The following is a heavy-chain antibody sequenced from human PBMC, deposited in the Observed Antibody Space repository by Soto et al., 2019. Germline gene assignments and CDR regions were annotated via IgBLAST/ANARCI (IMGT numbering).Heavy chain of an antibody. D-gene: IGHD5-18*01. Sequence: QVQLVQSGAEVKKPGASVKISCKASGYTFTNYYVQWVRQAPGQGLEWMGIINPSGGSATYAQKFQGRVTMTRDTSTSTVYMELSSLESEDTAVYYCVRVQFGSGYRYAGDCWGQGTLVTVSS. CDR1: GYTFTNYY. CDR3: VRVQFGSGYRYAGDC. V-gene: IGHV1-46*01. CDR2: INPSGGSA. J-gene: IGHJ4*02.